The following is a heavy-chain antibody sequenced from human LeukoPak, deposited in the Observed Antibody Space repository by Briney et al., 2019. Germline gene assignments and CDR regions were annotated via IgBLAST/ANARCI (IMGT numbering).Heavy chain of an antibody. J-gene: IGHJ1*01. CDR3: ASVSYDTSLQH. CDR1: GGSISSGGYF. Sequence: FQTLSLTCTVSGGSISSGGYFWSWIRQHPGKSLEWIGCIYYRGSTYYNPSLKGRVTISVDTSKNQFSLRLSSVTAADTAIYYCASVSYDTSLQHWGQGTLVTVSS. D-gene: IGHD3-22*01. CDR2: IYYRGST. V-gene: IGHV4-31*03.